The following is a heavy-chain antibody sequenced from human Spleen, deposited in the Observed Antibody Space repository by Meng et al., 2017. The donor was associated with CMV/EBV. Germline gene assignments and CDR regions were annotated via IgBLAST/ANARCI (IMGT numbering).Heavy chain of an antibody. D-gene: IGHD2-21*01. CDR2: IGGSGTRI. J-gene: IGHJ4*02. CDR1: GFSFANFG. Sequence: GESLKISCAASGFSFANFGMSWVRLAPGKGLEWVSAIGGSGTRIYYADSVKGRFTVSRHNSKNTLYLQMNSLSAEDTAAYFCAKARFVPSAHDYFDSWGQGTLVTVSS. CDR3: AKARFVPSAHDYFDS. V-gene: IGHV3-23*01.